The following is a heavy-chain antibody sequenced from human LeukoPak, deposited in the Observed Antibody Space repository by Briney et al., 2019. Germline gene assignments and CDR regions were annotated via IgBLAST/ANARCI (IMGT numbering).Heavy chain of an antibody. CDR1: GGSISSYY. D-gene: IGHD3-22*01. CDR2: IYYSGST. CDR3: ARVSRYYYDSSGYRVDWFDP. Sequence: SETLSLTCTVSGGSISSYYWSWIRQPPGKGLEWIGYIYYSGSTNYNPSLKSRVTISVDTSKNQFSLKLSSVTAADTAVYYCARVSRYYYDSSGYRVDWFDPWGQGTLVTVSS. V-gene: IGHV4-59*12. J-gene: IGHJ5*02.